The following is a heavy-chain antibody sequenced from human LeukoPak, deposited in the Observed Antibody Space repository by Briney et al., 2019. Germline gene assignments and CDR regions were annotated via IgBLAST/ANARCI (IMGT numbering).Heavy chain of an antibody. CDR2: ISSSGSTI. Sequence: GGSLRLSCAASGFTFSSYEMDWVRRAPGKGLEWVSYISSSGSTIYYADSVKGRFTISRDNAKNSLYLQMNSLRAEDTAVFYCVREGAGNSEDYWGQGTLVTVSS. J-gene: IGHJ4*02. CDR1: GFTFSSYE. CDR3: VREGAGNSEDY. D-gene: IGHD4-23*01. V-gene: IGHV3-48*03.